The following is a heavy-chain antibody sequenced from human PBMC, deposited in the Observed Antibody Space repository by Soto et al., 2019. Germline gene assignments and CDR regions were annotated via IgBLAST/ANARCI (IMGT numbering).Heavy chain of an antibody. CDR3: SKDRRAGGNSAFYFDF. CDR2: ISATGGGT. J-gene: IGHJ4*02. V-gene: IGHV3-23*01. D-gene: IGHD3-16*01. CDR1: GFKFSNYA. Sequence: GGSLRLSCAASGFKFSNYAMSWVRQAPGKGLEWVSLISATGGGTYYADSVKGRFTISRDNAHNTLYLQVHSLTAEDTAVYYCSKDRRAGGNSAFYFDFWGQGAQVTVSS.